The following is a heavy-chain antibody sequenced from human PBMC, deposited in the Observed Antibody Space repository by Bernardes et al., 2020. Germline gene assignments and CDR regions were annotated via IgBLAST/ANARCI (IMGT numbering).Heavy chain of an antibody. V-gene: IGHV3-48*02. D-gene: IGHD1-7*01. Sequence: VGSLSLSCVASTFTFSAYNMDWVRQAPGKGLEWVAYISRSSTTIHYTDSVKGRFTISRDNAKNSLYLQMNNLRDEDSAVYYCVRDRGTGTTSHMDGFDSWGQGTLVTVSS. J-gene: IGHJ5*01. CDR3: VRDRGTGTTSHMDGFDS. CDR2: ISRSSTTI. CDR1: TFTFSAYN.